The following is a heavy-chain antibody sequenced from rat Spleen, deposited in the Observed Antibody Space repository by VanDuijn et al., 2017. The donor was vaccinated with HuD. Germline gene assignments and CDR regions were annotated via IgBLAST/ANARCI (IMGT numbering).Heavy chain of an antibody. CDR2: ISYDGSGT. CDR1: GFTFSNYD. Sequence: EVQLVESGGGLVQPGRSLKLSCAASGFTFSNYDMAWVRQAPAKGLEWVASISYDGSGTYYRDSVKDRFTISRDNAKSTLYLQMDSLRSEDTATYYCARQGTDNIRNYFDYWGQGVMVTVSS. CDR3: ARQGTDNIRNYFDY. J-gene: IGHJ2*01. V-gene: IGHV5S23*01. D-gene: IGHD1-11*01.